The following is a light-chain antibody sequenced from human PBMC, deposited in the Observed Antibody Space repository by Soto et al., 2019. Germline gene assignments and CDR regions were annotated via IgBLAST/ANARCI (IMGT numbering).Light chain of an antibody. J-gene: IGLJ3*02. CDR2: EDS. V-gene: IGLV3-1*01. CDR3: QAWDTSTAVV. Sequence: SSELTQPPSVSVSPGQTASITCSGDKLGHKYASWYQQKPGLSPVVVIYEDSKRPSGIPERFSGSNSGNTATLTISGTQAMDEAEYYCQAWDTSTAVVFGGGTKVTVL. CDR1: KLGHKY.